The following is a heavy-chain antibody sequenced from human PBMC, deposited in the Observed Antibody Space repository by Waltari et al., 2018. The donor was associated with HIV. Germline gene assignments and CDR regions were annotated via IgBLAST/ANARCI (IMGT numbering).Heavy chain of an antibody. J-gene: IGHJ6*02. CDR1: GFTFSSYA. CDR3: ARDGTILGVSPRGMDV. Sequence: QVQLVESGGGVVQPGRSLRLSCAASGFTFSSYAMHWVRQAPGTGLDGVAVISYNGGNKYYADSVKGRFTISRDNSKNTLYLQMNSLRAEDTAVYYCARDGTILGVSPRGMDVWGQGTTVTVSS. D-gene: IGHD3-3*01. CDR2: ISYNGGNK. V-gene: IGHV3-30-3*01.